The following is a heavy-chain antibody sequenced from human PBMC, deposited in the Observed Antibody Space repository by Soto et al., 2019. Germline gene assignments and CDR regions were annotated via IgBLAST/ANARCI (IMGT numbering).Heavy chain of an antibody. V-gene: IGHV1-69*13. D-gene: IGHD6-19*01. CDR3: ARGEIAVVRRYFDL. Sequence: SVKVSCKASGGTFSSYAISWVRQAPGQGLEWMGGIIPIFGTANYAQKFQGRVTITADESTSTAYMELSSLRSEDTAVNYCARGEIAVVRRYFDLWGRGTLVTVSS. CDR1: GGTFSSYA. J-gene: IGHJ2*01. CDR2: IIPIFGTA.